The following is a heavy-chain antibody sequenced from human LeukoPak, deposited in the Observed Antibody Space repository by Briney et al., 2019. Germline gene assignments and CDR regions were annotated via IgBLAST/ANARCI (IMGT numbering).Heavy chain of an antibody. Sequence: GGSLRLSCAASGFTFSSHWMSWVRQAPGKGLEWVANIKQDGSEKYYVDSVKGRFTISRDNAKNSLYLQMNSLRAEDTAVYYCAREEYDFWSGYPYYYYYYMDVWGKGTTVTVSS. CDR1: GFTFSSHW. J-gene: IGHJ6*03. V-gene: IGHV3-7*01. CDR2: IKQDGSEK. D-gene: IGHD3-3*01. CDR3: AREEYDFWSGYPYYYYYYMDV.